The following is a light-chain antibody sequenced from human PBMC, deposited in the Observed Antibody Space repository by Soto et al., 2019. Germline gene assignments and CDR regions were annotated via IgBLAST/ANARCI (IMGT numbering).Light chain of an antibody. J-gene: IGLJ2*01. Sequence: QSVLTQPPSVSGAPGQRVTISCTGTYSNIGAGYDVHWYQQFPGTAPKLLIYANKNRPSGVPDRFSGSKSGTSASLAITGLQAEDEADYYCQSYDNSLTGQEVFGGGTQLTVL. CDR2: ANK. CDR3: QSYDNSLTGQEV. CDR1: YSNIGAGYD. V-gene: IGLV1-40*01.